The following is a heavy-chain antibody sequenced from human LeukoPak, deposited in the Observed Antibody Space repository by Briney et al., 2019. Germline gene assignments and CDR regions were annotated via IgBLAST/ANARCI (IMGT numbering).Heavy chain of an antibody. J-gene: IGHJ4*02. CDR3: APFSAVAHYYFDY. CDR2: ISPDSGYI. CDR1: GFTFSSHS. Sequence: GGSLRLSCAASGFTFSSHSLMWVRQAPGKGLEWVSSISPDSGYIYYADSVKGRFTISRDNAENSLFLQMNSLGAEDTAVYYCAPFSAVAHYYFDYWGQGTLVTVSS. V-gene: IGHV3-21*01. D-gene: IGHD2-2*01.